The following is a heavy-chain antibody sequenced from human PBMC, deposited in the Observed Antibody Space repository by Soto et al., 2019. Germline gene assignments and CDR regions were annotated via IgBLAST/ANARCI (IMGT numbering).Heavy chain of an antibody. CDR2: IYYSGST. Sequence: QLQLQESGPGLVKPSETLSLTCTVSGGSISSSSYYWGWIRQPPGKGLEWIGSIYYSGSTYYNPSLKSRVTISVDTSKNQFSLKLSSVTAADTAVYYCARRPNYDFWSGYYTGGEFDYWGQGTLVTVSS. CDR1: GGSISSSSYY. CDR3: ARRPNYDFWSGYYTGGEFDY. V-gene: IGHV4-39*01. J-gene: IGHJ4*02. D-gene: IGHD3-3*01.